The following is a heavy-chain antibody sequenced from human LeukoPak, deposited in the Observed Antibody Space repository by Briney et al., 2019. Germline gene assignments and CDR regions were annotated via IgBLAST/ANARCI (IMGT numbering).Heavy chain of an antibody. CDR2: IRSKANSYAT. CDR1: GFTFSGSA. Sequence: GGSLRLSCAASGFTFSGSAMHWVRQASGKGLEWVGRIRSKANSYATAYAASVKGRFTISRDDSKNTAYLQMNSLKTEDTAVYYCTRRDDILTGYSYYYMDVWGKGTTVTVSS. D-gene: IGHD3-9*01. CDR3: TRRDDILTGYSYYYMDV. V-gene: IGHV3-73*01. J-gene: IGHJ6*03.